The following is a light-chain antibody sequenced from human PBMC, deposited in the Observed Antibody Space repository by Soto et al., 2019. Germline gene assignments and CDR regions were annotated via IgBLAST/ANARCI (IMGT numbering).Light chain of an antibody. CDR2: KAS. J-gene: IGKJ1*01. CDR3: QHYNSYSGA. V-gene: IGKV1-5*03. CDR1: QSISYW. Sequence: DIQMTQSPSTLSASVGDRVTITCRASQSISYWLAWYQQKPGNAPKLLIYKASTLKSGVPSRFSGSGSGTEFTLTISSLQPDDFATYYCQHYNSYSGAFGQGTKVDIK.